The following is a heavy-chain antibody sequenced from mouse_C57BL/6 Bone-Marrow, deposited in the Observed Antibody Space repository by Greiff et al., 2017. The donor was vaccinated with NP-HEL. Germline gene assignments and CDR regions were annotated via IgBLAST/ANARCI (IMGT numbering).Heavy chain of an antibody. D-gene: IGHD2-4*01. CDR1: GYTFTSYW. J-gene: IGHJ3*01. CDR2: IDPSDSYT. CDR3: ARYGDYDGFAY. Sequence: VQLQQPGAELVKPGASVKLSCKASGYTFTSYWMQWVKQRPGQGLEWIGEIDPSDSYTNYNQKFKGKATLTVDTSSSTAYMQLSSLTSEDAAVYYCARYGDYDGFAYWGKGTLVTVSA. V-gene: IGHV1-50*01.